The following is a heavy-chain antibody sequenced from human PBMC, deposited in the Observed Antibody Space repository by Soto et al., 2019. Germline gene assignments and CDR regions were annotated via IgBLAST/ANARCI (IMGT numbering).Heavy chain of an antibody. J-gene: IGHJ5*02. D-gene: IGHD2-15*01. Sequence: GASVKVSCKASGYTFTGYYMHWVRQAPGQGLEWLGWISPYNDYTIYAQKLQGRVTMTRDTSTSTVYMELSSLRSEDTAVYYYARDPCVGSCYNWFDPWGQGTLVTVSS. CDR2: ISPYNDYT. CDR1: GYTFTGYY. CDR3: ARDPCVGSCYNWFDP. V-gene: IGHV1-2*02.